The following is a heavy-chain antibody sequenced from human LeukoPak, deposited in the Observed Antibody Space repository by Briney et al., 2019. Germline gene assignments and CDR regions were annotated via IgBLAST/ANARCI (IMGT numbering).Heavy chain of an antibody. V-gene: IGHV5-51*01. D-gene: IGHD3-3*01. CDR1: GYSFTSYW. CDR3: ARCSSTYYDFWSGYLTRSNYYYMDV. J-gene: IGHJ6*03. CDR2: IYPGDSDT. Sequence: GESLKISCKGSGYSFTSYWIGWVRQMPEKGLEWMGIIYPGDSDTRYSPSFQGQVTISADKSISTAYLQWSSLKASDTAMYYCARCSSTYYDFWSGYLTRSNYYYMDVWGKGTTVTVSS.